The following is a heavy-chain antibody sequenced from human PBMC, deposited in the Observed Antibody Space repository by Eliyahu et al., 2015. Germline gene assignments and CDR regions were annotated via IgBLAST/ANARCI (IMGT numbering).Heavy chain of an antibody. Sequence: QVQLQESGPGLVKPSQTLSLTCTVSGGXXSSGGYYWSWIRXPPGKGLEWIGYIYYSGSTYYNPSLKSRVTISVDTSKNQFSLKLSSVTAADTAVYYCARVKEGQQLFYFDYWGQGTLVTVSS. D-gene: IGHD6-13*01. V-gene: IGHV4-31*03. CDR1: GGXXSSGGYY. CDR2: IYYSGST. CDR3: ARVKEGQQLFYFDY. J-gene: IGHJ4*02.